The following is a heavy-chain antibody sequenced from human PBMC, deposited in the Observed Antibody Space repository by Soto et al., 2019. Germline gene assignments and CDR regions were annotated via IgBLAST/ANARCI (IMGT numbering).Heavy chain of an antibody. D-gene: IGHD3-16*01. J-gene: IGHJ4*02. Sequence: QVQLIQFGAEVKKPGASVKVSCRASGYTFTKFHIHWVRQAPGQGLEWMGMIDPSGGVTRDAQRVQGRITMTSDTSTSSVYRELRGLTSEDTAVYYCARDVIGDDNYETIGYHFVHWGPGTLVTVSS. CDR3: ARDVIGDDNYETIGYHFVH. CDR2: IDPSGGVT. V-gene: IGHV1-46*01. CDR1: GYTFTKFH.